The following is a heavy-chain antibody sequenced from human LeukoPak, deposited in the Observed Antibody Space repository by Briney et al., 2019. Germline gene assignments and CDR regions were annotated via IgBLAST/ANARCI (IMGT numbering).Heavy chain of an antibody. CDR3: AKDRSSSWYLDY. Sequence: GGSRRLSCAASGFTFSSYAMSWVRQAPGKGLEWVSAISGSGGSTYYADSVKGRFTISRDNSKNTLYLQMNSLRAEDTAVYYCAKDRSSSWYLDYWGQGTLVTVSS. D-gene: IGHD6-13*01. CDR2: ISGSGGST. CDR1: GFTFSSYA. J-gene: IGHJ4*02. V-gene: IGHV3-23*01.